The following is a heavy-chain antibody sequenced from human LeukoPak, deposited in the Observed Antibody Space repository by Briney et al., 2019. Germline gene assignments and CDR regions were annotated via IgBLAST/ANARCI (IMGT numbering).Heavy chain of an antibody. CDR3: ARDNTNWSFDY. V-gene: IGHV1-46*01. CDR2: INLRDGIR. J-gene: IGHJ4*02. CDR1: GYSFTNYY. Sequence: ASVKVSCKASGYSFTNYYMDWVRQAPGQGLEWMGIINLRDGIRTYAQKFQGRVTMTGDTSTSTFHMELSSLRIEDTAVYYCARDNTNWSFDYWGQGTLVTVSS. D-gene: IGHD1-1*01.